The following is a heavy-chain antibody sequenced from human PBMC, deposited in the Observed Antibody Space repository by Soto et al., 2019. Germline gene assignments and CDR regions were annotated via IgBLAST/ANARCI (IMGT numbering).Heavy chain of an antibody. CDR3: ARGGRMVWPNNTGFTP. CDR2: IKQDGSDK. V-gene: IGHV3-7*05. CDR1: GFTFSIYN. Sequence: EVQLVESGGGLVQPGGSLRLSCAASGFTFSIYNMTWVRQAPGKGLEWVATIKQDGSDKYYVDSVKGRFTISRDNTKNSDYLQMNSLTAEDTAVYFCARGGRMVWPNNTGFTPWAQGPRVTVPS. J-gene: IGHJ5*02. D-gene: IGHD1-20*01.